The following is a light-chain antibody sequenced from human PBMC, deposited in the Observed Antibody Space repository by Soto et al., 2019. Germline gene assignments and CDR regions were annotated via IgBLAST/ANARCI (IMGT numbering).Light chain of an antibody. J-gene: IGLJ7*01. V-gene: IGLV2-14*01. CDR2: EVT. CDR3: ISYTSSNTHYVI. CDR1: SNDVGGYNY. Sequence: QSALTQPASVSGSPGQSITISCTGTSNDVGGYNYVSWYQQHPDKAPKLIIYEVTDRPSGVSNRFSGSKSGNTASLTISGLQAEDEADYYCISYTSSNTHYVIIGGGTQLTVL.